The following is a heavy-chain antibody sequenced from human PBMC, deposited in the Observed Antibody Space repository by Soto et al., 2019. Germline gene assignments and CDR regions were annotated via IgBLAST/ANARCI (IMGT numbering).Heavy chain of an antibody. J-gene: IGHJ4*02. CDR1: GFTFSIYA. CDR3: AKDAVYGDGLWLAAN. Sequence: EVQLLESGGGLVQPGESLRLSCAASGFTFSIYAMMWVRQSPGKGQEWVAGMTGSGGEIRYADSVKGRFTISKDNSKNTLYLQMNSLRAEDTAMYYCAKDAVYGDGLWLAANWGQGTLVTVSS. V-gene: IGHV3-23*01. CDR2: MTGSGGEI. D-gene: IGHD2-21*02.